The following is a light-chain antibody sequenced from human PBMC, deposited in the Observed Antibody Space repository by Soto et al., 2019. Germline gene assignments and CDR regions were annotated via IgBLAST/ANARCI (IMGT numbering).Light chain of an antibody. J-gene: IGLJ2*01. CDR2: GNS. V-gene: IGLV1-40*01. Sequence: QSVLTQSPSVSGAPGQRVTISCTGSSSNIGAGYDVHWYQQLPGTAPKLLIYGNSNRPSGVPDRFSGSKSGTSASLAITGLQAEDEADYYCHSYDSSLSGSVVFGGGTQLTVL. CDR3: HSYDSSLSGSVV. CDR1: SSNIGAGYD.